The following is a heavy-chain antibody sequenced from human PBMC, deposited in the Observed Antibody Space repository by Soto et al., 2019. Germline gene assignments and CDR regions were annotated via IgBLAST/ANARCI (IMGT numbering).Heavy chain of an antibody. V-gene: IGHV4-30-2*01. CDR2: IYHSGST. Sequence: PSETLSLTCAVSGGSISSGGYSWSWIRQPPGKGLEWIGYIYHSGSTYYNPSLKSRVTISVDRSKNQFSLKLSSVTAAYTAVYYCARTRIPNAFDIWGQGTMVTVSS. D-gene: IGHD3-10*01. J-gene: IGHJ3*02. CDR1: GGSISSGGYS. CDR3: ARTRIPNAFDI.